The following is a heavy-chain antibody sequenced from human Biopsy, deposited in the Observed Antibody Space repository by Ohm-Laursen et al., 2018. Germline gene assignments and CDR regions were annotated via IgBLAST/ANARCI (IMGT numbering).Heavy chain of an antibody. V-gene: IGHV4-4*07. J-gene: IGHJ4*02. Sequence: TLSLTWTVSGGSISSYYWNWIRQPAGKGLEWIGRIYTSGSTNFNPSLKSRATMSIDTSKNQFSLRLSSVTAADTSVYYCARAAFGPFDSWGQGALVTVSS. CDR1: GGSISSYY. CDR2: IYTSGST. D-gene: IGHD3-16*01. CDR3: ARAAFGPFDS.